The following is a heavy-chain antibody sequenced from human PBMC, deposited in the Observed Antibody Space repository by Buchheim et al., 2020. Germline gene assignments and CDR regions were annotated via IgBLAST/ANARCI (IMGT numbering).Heavy chain of an antibody. CDR2: ISGSGGST. D-gene: IGHD6-13*01. CDR1: GFTFSSYA. J-gene: IGHJ6*02. V-gene: IGHV3-23*01. CDR3: AKDTYSSSWYRYYYYGMDV. Sequence: EVQLLESGGGLVQPGGSLRLSCAASGFTFSSYAMSWVRQAPGKGLEWVSAISGSGGSTYYADSVKGRFTISRDNSKNKLYLQMNSLRAEDTAVYYCAKDTYSSSWYRYYYYGMDVWGQGTT.